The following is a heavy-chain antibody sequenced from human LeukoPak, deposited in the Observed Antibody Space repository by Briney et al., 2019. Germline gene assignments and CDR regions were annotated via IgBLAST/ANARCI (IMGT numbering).Heavy chain of an antibody. J-gene: IGHJ6*03. V-gene: IGHV3-48*01. Sequence: GGSLRLSCAASGFTFSSYSMNWVRQAPGKGLEWIAYITSRSAFTYFADSVKGRFTVSRDDAKNSLYLYLTSVRVDDTAVYYCARDLTSAYWSPGGYYYYMDVWGKGTAVTVSS. CDR2: ITSRSAFT. CDR3: ARDLTSAYWSPGGYYYYMDV. D-gene: IGHD3-16*01. CDR1: GFTFSSYS.